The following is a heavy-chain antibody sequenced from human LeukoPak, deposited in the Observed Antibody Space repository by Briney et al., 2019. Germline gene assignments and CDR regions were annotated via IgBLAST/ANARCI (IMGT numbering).Heavy chain of an antibody. CDR3: ARGGSSGSWFDP. Sequence: PGGSLRLSCAASGFTFSSYSMNWVRQAPGKGLEWVSSISSSSSYTNYADSVKGRFTISRDNAKNSLYLQMNSLRAEDTAVYYCARGGSSGSWFDPWGQGTLVTVSS. CDR2: ISSSSSYT. CDR1: GFTFSSYS. V-gene: IGHV3-21*01. D-gene: IGHD6-13*01. J-gene: IGHJ5*02.